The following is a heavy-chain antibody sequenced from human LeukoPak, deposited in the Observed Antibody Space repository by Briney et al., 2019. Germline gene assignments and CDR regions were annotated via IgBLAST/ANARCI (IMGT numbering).Heavy chain of an antibody. CDR1: GFTFSSYW. CDR2: ISDSSTTI. V-gene: IGHV3-48*01. CDR3: ARDLRGYSYGYYSMKVGDY. D-gene: IGHD5-18*01. J-gene: IGHJ4*02. Sequence: GGSLRLSCAASGFTFSSYWMSWVRQAPGKGLEWVSYISDSSTTIYYADSVKGRFTISRDNAKNSLYLQMNSLRAEDTAVYYCARDLRGYSYGYYSMKVGDYWGRGTLVTVSS.